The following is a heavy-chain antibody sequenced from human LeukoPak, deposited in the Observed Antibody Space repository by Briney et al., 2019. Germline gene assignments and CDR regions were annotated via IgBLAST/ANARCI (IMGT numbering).Heavy chain of an antibody. J-gene: IGHJ3*02. CDR3: AKVAGVLGFGDAFDI. CDR1: GFTFGDYA. Sequence: GGSLRLSCTASGFTFGDYAMSWVRQAPGKGLEWVGFIRSKAYGGTTEYAASVKGRFTISRDDSKSIAYLQMNSLKTEDTAVYYCAKVAGVLGFGDAFDIWGQGTMVTVSS. CDR2: IRSKAYGGTT. V-gene: IGHV3-49*04. D-gene: IGHD2-8*02.